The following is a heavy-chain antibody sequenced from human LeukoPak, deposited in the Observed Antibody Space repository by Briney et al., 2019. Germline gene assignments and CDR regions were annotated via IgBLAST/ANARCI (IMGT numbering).Heavy chain of an antibody. Sequence: ASVKVSCKASGYTFTSYGISWVRQAPGQGLEWLGWISAYNGNTNYAQKLQGRVTMTTDTSTSTAYMELRSLRSDDTAVYYCARTPRYSSSWYQRGYYFDYWGQGTLVTVSS. CDR1: GYTFTSYG. CDR3: ARTPRYSSSWYQRGYYFDY. V-gene: IGHV1-18*01. CDR2: ISAYNGNT. J-gene: IGHJ4*02. D-gene: IGHD6-13*01.